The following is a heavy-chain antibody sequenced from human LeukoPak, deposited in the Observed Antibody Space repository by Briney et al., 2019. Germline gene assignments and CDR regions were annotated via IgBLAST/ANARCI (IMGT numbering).Heavy chain of an antibody. J-gene: IGHJ6*02. CDR1: GYTFTSYD. Sequence: ASVKVSCKASGYTFTSYDINWVRQATGQGLEWMGWMNLNSGNTGYAQKFQGRVTMTRNTSISTAYMELSSLRSEDTAVYYCARVGLWFGENYYYYYGMDVWGQGTTVTVSS. D-gene: IGHD3-10*01. CDR2: MNLNSGNT. CDR3: ARVGLWFGENYYYYYGMDV. V-gene: IGHV1-8*01.